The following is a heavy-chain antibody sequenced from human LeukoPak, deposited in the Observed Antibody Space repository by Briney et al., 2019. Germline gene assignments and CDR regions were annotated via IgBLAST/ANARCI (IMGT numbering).Heavy chain of an antibody. CDR1: GSSISSYY. J-gene: IGHJ3*02. D-gene: IGHD6-6*01. CDR2: MYYTGST. Sequence: SETLSLTCTVSGSSISSYYWSWIRQPPGKGLEWIRYMYYTGSTNYNPSLESRVTISVDTSKNQFSLRLSSVSAADTAVYYCARDRRISSRPNDAFDIWGQGTMVTVSS. V-gene: IGHV4-59*01. CDR3: ARDRRISSRPNDAFDI.